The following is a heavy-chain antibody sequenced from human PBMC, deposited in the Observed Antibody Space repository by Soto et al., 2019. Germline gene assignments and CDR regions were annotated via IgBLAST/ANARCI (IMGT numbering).Heavy chain of an antibody. J-gene: IGHJ4*02. CDR1: GYTFTSYD. Sequence: GASVKVSCKASGYTFTSYDINWVRQATGQGLEWMGWMNPNSGNTGYAQKFQGRVTMTRHTSISTAYMELSSLRSEDTAVYYCAVGVYSSGWYYFDYWGQGTLVTVSS. CDR3: AVGVYSSGWYYFDY. V-gene: IGHV1-8*01. D-gene: IGHD6-19*01. CDR2: MNPNSGNT.